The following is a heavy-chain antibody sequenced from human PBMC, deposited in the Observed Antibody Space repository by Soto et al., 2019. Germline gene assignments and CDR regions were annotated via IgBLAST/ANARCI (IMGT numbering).Heavy chain of an antibody. Sequence: GRSRRLSCSASGFTFRSFTLSCVPHAPGERLEWISTISNNSPYIYNTAALRGLFTIYRDNAKKSRQLQMTSLRAEDTAVYYCTRDAARDSSARGWFDHWGPETLVTVSS. CDR3: TRDAARDSSARGWFDH. CDR1: GFTFRSFT. V-gene: IGHV3-21*01. D-gene: IGHD6-13*01. CDR2: ISNNSPYI. J-gene: IGHJ5*02.